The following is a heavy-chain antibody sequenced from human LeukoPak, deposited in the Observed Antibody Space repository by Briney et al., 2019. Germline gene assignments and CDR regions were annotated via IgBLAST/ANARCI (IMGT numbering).Heavy chain of an antibody. J-gene: IGHJ4*02. CDR2: INNDGTSA. V-gene: IGHV3-74*01. Sequence: GGSLRLSCAASGFTFSNHWMHWVCQAPGKGLVWVSRINNDGTSAVYADSVKGRFTISRDNAKNTLYLQMNSLRAEDTAVYYCARDSRSWDFDFWGQGTLVTVSS. CDR3: ARDSRSWDFDF. D-gene: IGHD3-16*01. CDR1: GFTFSNHW.